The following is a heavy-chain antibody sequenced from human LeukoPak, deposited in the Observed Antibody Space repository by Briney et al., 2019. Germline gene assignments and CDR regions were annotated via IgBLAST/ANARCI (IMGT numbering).Heavy chain of an antibody. V-gene: IGHV3-48*02. CDR2: ISSSISTI. CDR3: ARGLSY. J-gene: IGHJ4*02. Sequence: PGGSLRLSCAASGFTFSSYSTNWVRHVPGKGLEWVSYISSSISTIYYAASVKGRFTIHRDNAKNSLYMQRTSLRDADPGVNYCARGLSYWGQGTLVTVSS. CDR1: GFTFSSYS.